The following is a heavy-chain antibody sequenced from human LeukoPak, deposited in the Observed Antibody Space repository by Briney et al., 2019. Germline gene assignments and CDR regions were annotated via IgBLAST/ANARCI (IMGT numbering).Heavy chain of an antibody. CDR3: ARAADYYDSSGYYYAFDI. Sequence: SETLSLTCAVYGGSFSGYYWSWIRQPPGKGLEWIGEINHSGSTNYNPSLKSRVTISVDTSKNQFSLKLSSVTAADTAVYYCARAADYYDSSGYYYAFDIWGQGTMVTVSS. J-gene: IGHJ3*02. CDR1: GGSFSGYY. V-gene: IGHV4-34*09. D-gene: IGHD3-22*01. CDR2: INHSGST.